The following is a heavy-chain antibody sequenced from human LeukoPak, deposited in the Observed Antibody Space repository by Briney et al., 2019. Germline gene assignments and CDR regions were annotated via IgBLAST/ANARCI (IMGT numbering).Heavy chain of an antibody. V-gene: IGHV3-53*01. Sequence: GGSLRLSCAASGLTVSSNYMNWVRQAPGKGLEWVSVIHSGGSTYYADSVKGRFTISRDNSKNTLYLQMNSVRADDTAVYYCARGQQPFDYWGQGTLVTVSS. CDR1: GLTVSSNY. D-gene: IGHD6-13*01. J-gene: IGHJ4*02. CDR3: ARGQQPFDY. CDR2: IHSGGST.